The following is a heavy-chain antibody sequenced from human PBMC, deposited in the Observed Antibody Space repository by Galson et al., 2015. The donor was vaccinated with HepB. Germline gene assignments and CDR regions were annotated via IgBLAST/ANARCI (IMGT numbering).Heavy chain of an antibody. V-gene: IGHV1-2*04. J-gene: IGHJ4*02. Sequence: SVKVSCKASGYTFTGYYMHWVRQAPGQGLEWMGWINPNSGGTNYAQKFQGWVTMTRDTSISTAYMELSRLRSDDTAVYYCARAGSPFRYYFDYWGQGTLVTVSS. CDR2: INPNSGGT. D-gene: IGHD2/OR15-2a*01. CDR1: GYTFTGYY. CDR3: ARAGSPFRYYFDY.